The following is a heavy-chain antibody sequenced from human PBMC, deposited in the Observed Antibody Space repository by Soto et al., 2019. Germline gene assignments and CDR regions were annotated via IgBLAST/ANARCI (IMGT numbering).Heavy chain of an antibody. J-gene: IGHJ6*02. CDR3: ARDNMKPYNWNYGRGLYYYYGMDV. V-gene: IGHV4-61*01. CDR2: IYYSGST. CDR1: GGSVSSGSYY. D-gene: IGHD1-7*01. Sequence: SETLSLTCTVSGGSVSSGSYYWSWIRQPPGKGLEWIGYIYYSGSTNYNPSLKSRVTISVDTSKNQFSLKLSSVTAADTAVYYCARDNMKPYNWNYGRGLYYYYGMDVWGQGTTVTVSS.